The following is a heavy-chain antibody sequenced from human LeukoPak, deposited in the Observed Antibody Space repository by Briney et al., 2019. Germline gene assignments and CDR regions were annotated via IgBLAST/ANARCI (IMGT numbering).Heavy chain of an antibody. V-gene: IGHV4-30-2*01. D-gene: IGHD2-8*02. J-gene: IGHJ4*02. CDR2: IHHSGST. CDR1: GGSISSAGNS. Sequence: SQTLSLTCAVSGGSISSAGNSWTWIRQPPRKGLEWIGYIHHSGSTYYNPSLKSRLTMSVDRSKNQFSLNLSSVTAADTAVYYCAGHHPRNTVDFWGQGTLVTVSS. CDR3: AGHHPRNTVDF.